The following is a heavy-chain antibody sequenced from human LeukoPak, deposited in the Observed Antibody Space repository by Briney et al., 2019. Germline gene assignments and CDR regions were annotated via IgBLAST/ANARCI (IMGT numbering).Heavy chain of an antibody. Sequence: GGSVKVSCKASGGTFSSYAISWVRQAPGQGLEWMGRIIPIFGTANYAHKFQGRVTITTDESTSTAYMELSSLRSEDTAVYYCARARLGYSYGNEFDYWGQGTLVTVSS. CDR1: GGTFSSYA. CDR3: ARARLGYSYGNEFDY. V-gene: IGHV1-69*05. J-gene: IGHJ4*02. CDR2: IIPIFGTA. D-gene: IGHD5-18*01.